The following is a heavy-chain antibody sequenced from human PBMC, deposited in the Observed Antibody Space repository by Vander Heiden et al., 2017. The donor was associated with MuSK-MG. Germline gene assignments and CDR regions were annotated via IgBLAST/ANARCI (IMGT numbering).Heavy chain of an antibody. V-gene: IGHV4-59*08. CDR3: SGSYTDIGDY. CDR2: IYYSGST. CDR1: GGSISSYY. J-gene: IGHJ4*02. D-gene: IGHD2-15*01. Sequence: QVQLQESGPGLVKPSETLSLTCPVSGGSISSYYWGWIRQPPGKGLEWIGYIYYSGSTNYNPSLKSRVTISVDTSKNQFYLKRRSVTAADTAVYYCSGSYTDIGDYWDQGTLVPVS.